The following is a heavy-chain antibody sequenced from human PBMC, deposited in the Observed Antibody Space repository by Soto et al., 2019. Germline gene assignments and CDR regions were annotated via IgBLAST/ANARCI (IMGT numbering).Heavy chain of an antibody. J-gene: IGHJ6*02. CDR2: INPNSGGT. Sequence: ASVKVSCKASGYTFTGYYMHWVRQAPGQGLEWMGWINPNSGGTNYAQKFQGRVTMTRDTSISTAYMELSRLRSDDTAVYYCVRSSAAGTSYYYYGMDVWGQGTTVTVS. V-gene: IGHV1-2*02. CDR3: VRSSAAGTSYYYYGMDV. CDR1: GYTFTGYY. D-gene: IGHD6-13*01.